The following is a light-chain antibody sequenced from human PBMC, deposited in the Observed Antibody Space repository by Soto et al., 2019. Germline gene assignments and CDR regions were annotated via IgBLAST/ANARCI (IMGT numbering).Light chain of an antibody. J-gene: IGKJ5*01. CDR3: QQYGSSPIT. Sequence: EIVLTQSPGTLSLSPGEIATLSCSAGQSVSSSYLAWYQQKPGQAPRLLIYGASSRATGIPDRFSGSGSGTDFTLTISRLEPEDFAVYYCQQYGSSPITFGQGTRLENK. CDR2: GAS. V-gene: IGKV3-20*01. CDR1: QSVSSSY.